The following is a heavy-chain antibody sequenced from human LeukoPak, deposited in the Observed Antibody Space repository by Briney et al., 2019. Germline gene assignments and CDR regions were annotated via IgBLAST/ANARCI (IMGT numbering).Heavy chain of an antibody. Sequence: ASVTVSCKVSGFTLIELSMHWVRQAPGKGRVWVGGFDPKDGETVYAERFRDRVILTDDRSSNTAYMDLSSLGADDTAVYYCATGVYCATTTCPGYGNYYYFIDVWGEGTTVTV. V-gene: IGHV1-24*01. D-gene: IGHD2-21*01. CDR2: FDPKDGET. CDR1: GFTLIELS. CDR3: ATGVYCATTTCPGYGNYYYFIDV. J-gene: IGHJ6*03.